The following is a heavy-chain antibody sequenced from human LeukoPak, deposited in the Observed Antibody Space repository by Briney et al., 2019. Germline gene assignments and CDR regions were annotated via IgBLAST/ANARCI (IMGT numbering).Heavy chain of an antibody. V-gene: IGHV1-8*01. J-gene: IGHJ4*02. Sequence: ASVKVSCKASGYTFTSYDINWVRQATGQGLEWMGWMNPNSGNTGYAQKFQGRVTITADESTSTAYMELSSLRSEDTAVYYCARDSMVRGYSFDYWGQGTLVTVSS. CDR2: MNPNSGNT. CDR3: ARDSMVRGYSFDY. D-gene: IGHD3-10*01. CDR1: GYTFTSYD.